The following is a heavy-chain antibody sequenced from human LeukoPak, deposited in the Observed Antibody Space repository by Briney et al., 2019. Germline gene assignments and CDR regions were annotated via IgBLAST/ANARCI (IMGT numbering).Heavy chain of an antibody. Sequence: GGSLRLSCAASGFTFSSYWMSWVRQAPGKGLEWVANIKQDGSEKYYVDSVKGRFTISRDNAKNSLYLQMNSLRAEDTAVYYCARMVITFGGVGDYFDYWGQGTLVTVSS. V-gene: IGHV3-7*01. CDR3: ARMVITFGGVGDYFDY. J-gene: IGHJ4*02. D-gene: IGHD3-16*01. CDR2: IKQDGSEK. CDR1: GFTFSSYW.